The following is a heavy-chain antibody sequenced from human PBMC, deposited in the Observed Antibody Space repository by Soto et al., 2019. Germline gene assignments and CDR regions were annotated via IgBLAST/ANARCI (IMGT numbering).Heavy chain of an antibody. CDR3: AREYCPSIGCCGVDY. CDR2: ISTNKGST. CDR1: GYTSTSFG. D-gene: IGHD2-2*01. J-gene: IGHJ4*02. Sequence: QVQLVQSGAEVKEPGASVKVSCKASGYTSTSFGISWVRQVPGQGLEWMGWISTNKGSTKYAQKFQGRITMTTDASTSTAYMELRSLRSDDTAVYYCAREYCPSIGCCGVDYWGQGTLVTVSS. V-gene: IGHV1-18*04.